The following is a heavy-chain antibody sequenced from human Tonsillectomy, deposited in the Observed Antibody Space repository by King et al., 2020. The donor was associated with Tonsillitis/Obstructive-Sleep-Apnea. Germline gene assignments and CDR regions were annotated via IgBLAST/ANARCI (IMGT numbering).Heavy chain of an antibody. CDR2: ISSSGRTI. CDR3: ARFPCDAAYPPKDY. J-gene: IGHJ4*02. CDR1: GFIFSDDY. D-gene: IGHD2-15*01. Sequence: VQLVESGGGLVKPGGSLRLSCGVSGFIFSDDYMSWIRQAPGKGLEWISYISSSGRTIYYADSVKGRFTISRDNAKNSLYLQMNSLRAEDTAVYYCARFPCDAAYPPKDYWGQGTLVTVSS. V-gene: IGHV3-11*01.